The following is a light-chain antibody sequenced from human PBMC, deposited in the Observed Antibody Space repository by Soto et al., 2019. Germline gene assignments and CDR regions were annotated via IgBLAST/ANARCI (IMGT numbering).Light chain of an antibody. Sequence: QPVLTQPPSVSGAPGQRVTISCTGSSSNIGAGYDVHWYQQLPGTAPKLLIYGNINRPSGVPDRFSGSKSGTSASLAITGLQAEDEADYYCQSYDRSLSGYVVFGGGTKVTVL. CDR1: SSNIGAGYD. V-gene: IGLV1-40*01. J-gene: IGLJ2*01. CDR3: QSYDRSLSGYVV. CDR2: GNI.